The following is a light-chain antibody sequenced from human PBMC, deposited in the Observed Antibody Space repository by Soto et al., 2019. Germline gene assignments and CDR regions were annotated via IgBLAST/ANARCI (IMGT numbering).Light chain of an antibody. Sequence: DIQMTQPPSSLSASVGDRVTITCRASQNIGRFLNWNQQKPGKAPNVLINVASTLRSGVPSRFSGSGSGTDFNLTINSLQPEDFATYFCQQSFTTPLSFGGGTKVDIK. CDR3: QQSFTTPLS. V-gene: IGKV1-39*01. CDR2: VAS. J-gene: IGKJ4*01. CDR1: QNIGRF.